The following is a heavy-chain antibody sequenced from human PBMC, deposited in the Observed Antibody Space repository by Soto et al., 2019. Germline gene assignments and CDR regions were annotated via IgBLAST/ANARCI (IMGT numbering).Heavy chain of an antibody. D-gene: IGHD2-15*01. CDR1: GGSISSGGYY. V-gene: IGHV4-31*03. CDR2: IYYSGST. Sequence: SETLSLTCTVSGGSISSGGYYWSWIRQHPGKGLEWIGYIYYSGSTYYNPSLKSRVTISVDTSKNQFSLKLSSLTAADTAVYYCASTQRGARLWDYYGMDVWGQGTTVTVSS. CDR3: ASTQRGARLWDYYGMDV. J-gene: IGHJ6*02.